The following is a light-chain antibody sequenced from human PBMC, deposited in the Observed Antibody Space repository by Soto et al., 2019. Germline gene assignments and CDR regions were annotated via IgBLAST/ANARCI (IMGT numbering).Light chain of an antibody. CDR1: SSDVGGYNY. J-gene: IGLJ1*01. CDR2: EVS. Sequence: QSVLTQPPSASGSPGQSVTISCTGTSSDVGGYNYVSWYQQHPGKAPKLMIYEVSKRPSGVPDRFSGSKSGNTASLTVSGLQAEDEADYYCSSYAGSNNYVFRTG. V-gene: IGLV2-8*01. CDR3: SSYAGSNNYV.